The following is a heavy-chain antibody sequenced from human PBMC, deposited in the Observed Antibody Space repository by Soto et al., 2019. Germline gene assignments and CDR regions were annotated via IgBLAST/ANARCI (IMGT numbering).Heavy chain of an antibody. V-gene: IGHV1-69*01. D-gene: IGHD3-22*01. CDR2: IIPVFGIV. CDR1: GGTPSNSA. J-gene: IGHJ6*01. Sequence: QVQLVQSGAEVKKPGSSVRVSCKASGGTPSNSAFSWVRQAPGQGLEWMGGIIPVFGIVKYAQNLEGRVTITGDESTNTGYMEVSRLRYSDRAVYYCARGRIVVVGGRGYYGMDGWGQGTTVTVSS. CDR3: ARGRIVVVGGRGYYGMDG.